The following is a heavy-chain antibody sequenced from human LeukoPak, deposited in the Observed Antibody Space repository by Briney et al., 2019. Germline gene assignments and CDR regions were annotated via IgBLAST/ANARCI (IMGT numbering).Heavy chain of an antibody. Sequence: SVKVSCKASGGTFSSYAISWVRQAPGQGLEWMGGIIPIFGTANYAQKFQGRVTITADESTSTAYMELSSLRSEDTAVYYCARSSTYCGGDRYSAKYYFDYWGQGTLVTVSS. CDR1: GGTFSSYA. J-gene: IGHJ4*02. V-gene: IGHV1-69*13. CDR3: ARSSTYCGGDRYSAKYYFDY. D-gene: IGHD2-21*02. CDR2: IIPIFGTA.